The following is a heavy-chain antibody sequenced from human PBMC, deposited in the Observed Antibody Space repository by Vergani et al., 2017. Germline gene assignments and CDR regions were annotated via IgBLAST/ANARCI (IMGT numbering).Heavy chain of an antibody. CDR2: ISSSSSYI. D-gene: IGHD6-13*01. J-gene: IGHJ3*02. Sequence: VQLVESGGGVVKPGGSLRLSCAASGFTFSSYSMNWVRQAPGKGLEWVSSISSSSSYIYYADSVKGRFTISRDNAKNSLYLQMNSLRAEDTAVYYCARRAAAGTGAFDIWGQGTMVTVSS. CDR1: GFTFSSYS. CDR3: ARRAAAGTGAFDI. V-gene: IGHV3-21*01.